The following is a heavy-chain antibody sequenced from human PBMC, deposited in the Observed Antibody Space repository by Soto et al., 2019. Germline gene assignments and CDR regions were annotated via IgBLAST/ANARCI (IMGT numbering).Heavy chain of an antibody. CDR2: ISGSGDIT. J-gene: IGHJ4*02. CDR1: GFTFSSYA. CDR3: ARRDGSAY. V-gene: IGHV3-23*01. Sequence: EVQLLESGGGLVQPGGSLRLSCAASGFTFSSYAMNWVRQAPGKGLEWVSAISGSGDITYYADSVKGRFTISRDNSKNTLYLQMNSLRAEDTAVYYCARRDGSAYWGQGTLVTVSS. D-gene: IGHD1-26*01.